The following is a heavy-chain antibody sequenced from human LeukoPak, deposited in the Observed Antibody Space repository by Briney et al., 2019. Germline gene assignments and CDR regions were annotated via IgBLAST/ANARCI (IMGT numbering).Heavy chain of an antibody. D-gene: IGHD6-6*01. CDR3: ARVPSIAARNWYFDL. J-gene: IGHJ2*01. Sequence: SETLSLTCTVSGYSISSGYYWGWIRQPPGKGLEWIGSIYHSGSTYYNPSLKSRVTISVDTSKNQFSLKLSSVTAAGTAVYYCARVPSIAARNWYFDLWGRGTLVTVSS. V-gene: IGHV4-38-2*02. CDR1: GYSISSGYY. CDR2: IYHSGST.